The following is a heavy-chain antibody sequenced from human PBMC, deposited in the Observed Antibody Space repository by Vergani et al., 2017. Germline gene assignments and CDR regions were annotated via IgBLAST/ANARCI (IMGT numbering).Heavy chain of an antibody. V-gene: IGHV3-43D*03. Sequence: EVQLVESGGDLVQPGRSLRLSCTASGFTFDDYAMHWVRQAPGKGLEWVSLISWDGGSTYYADSVKGRFTISRDNAKNSLYLDMSSLRAEDTAVYYCVRDVRVSRTWGQGTLVAVSS. CDR2: ISWDGGST. J-gene: IGHJ3*01. CDR3: VRDVRVSRT. CDR1: GFTFDDYA.